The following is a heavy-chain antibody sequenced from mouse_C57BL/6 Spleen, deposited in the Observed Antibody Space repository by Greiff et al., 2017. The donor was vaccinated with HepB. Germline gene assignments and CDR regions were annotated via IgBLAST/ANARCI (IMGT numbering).Heavy chain of an antibody. D-gene: IGHD1-1*01. V-gene: IGHV3-6*01. CDR1: GYSITSGYY. CDR2: ISYDGSN. CDR3: ASPQGGYYGYAMDY. Sequence: EVKLEESGPGLVKPSQSLSLTCSVTGYSITSGYYWNWIRQFPGNKLEWMGYISYDGSNNYNPSLKNRISITRDTSKNQFFLKLNSVTTEDTATYYCASPQGGYYGYAMDYWGQGTSVTVSS. J-gene: IGHJ4*01.